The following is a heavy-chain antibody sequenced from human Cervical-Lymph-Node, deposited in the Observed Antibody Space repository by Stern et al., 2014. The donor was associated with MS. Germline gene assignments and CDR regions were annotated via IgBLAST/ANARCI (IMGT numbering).Heavy chain of an antibody. CDR1: DTFSSSC. Sequence: VQLVESGAEVKKPGASVKVSCKASDTFSSSCVIWVRQPPRQVLVWVGWISAYNGNTNEAQKLQGRVTMTTDTSTSKAYMELRSLRSDDTAVYYCARGLLGSENAFDIWGQGTMVTVSS. V-gene: IGHV1-18*01. CDR2: ISAYNGNT. J-gene: IGHJ3*02. D-gene: IGHD2-15*01. CDR3: ARGLLGSENAFDI.